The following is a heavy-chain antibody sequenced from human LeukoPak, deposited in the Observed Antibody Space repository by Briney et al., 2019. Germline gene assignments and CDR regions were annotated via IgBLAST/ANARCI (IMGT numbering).Heavy chain of an antibody. CDR3: ARDQAYYGSGSYYHFDY. CDR1: GGTFSSYA. CDR2: IIPIFGTA. Sequence: SVKVSSKASGGTFSSYAISWVRQAPGQGLEWMGRIIPIFGTANYAQKFQGRVTITTDESTSTAYMELSSLRSEDTAVYYCARDQAYYGSGSYYHFDYWGQGTLVTVSS. D-gene: IGHD3-10*01. V-gene: IGHV1-69*05. J-gene: IGHJ4*02.